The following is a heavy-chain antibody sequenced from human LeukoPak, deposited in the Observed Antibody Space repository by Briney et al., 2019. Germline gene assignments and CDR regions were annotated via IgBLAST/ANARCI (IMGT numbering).Heavy chain of an antibody. CDR2: ISSSSSYI. V-gene: IGHV3-21*01. Sequence: GGSLRLSCAASGFTFGSYSMNWVRQAPGKGLEWVSSISSSSSYIYYADSVKGRFTISRDNAKNSLYLQMNSLRAEDTAVYYCARGIPLYRGYYYYMDVWGKGTTVTVSS. D-gene: IGHD2-21*01. J-gene: IGHJ6*03. CDR3: ARGIPLYRGYYYYMDV. CDR1: GFTFGSYS.